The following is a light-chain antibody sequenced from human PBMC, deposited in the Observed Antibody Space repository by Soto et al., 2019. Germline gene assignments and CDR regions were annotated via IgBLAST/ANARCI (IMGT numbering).Light chain of an antibody. V-gene: IGKV4-1*01. CDR2: WAS. J-gene: IGKJ2*01. Sequence: DIVMTQSPDSLAVSLGERATINCKSSQSVLYSSNNKNYLAWYQQKPGQPPKLLIYWASTRESGVPDRFSGLGSGTDFTLTISSLQAEDVAVYYGQQYYSTPPYTFGQGTKLEIK. CDR3: QQYYSTPPYT. CDR1: QSVLYSSNNKNY.